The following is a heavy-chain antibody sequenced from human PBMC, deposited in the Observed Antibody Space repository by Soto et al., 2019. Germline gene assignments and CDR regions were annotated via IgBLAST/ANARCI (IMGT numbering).Heavy chain of an antibody. Sequence: SETLSLTCTVSGGSISSSSYYWGWIRQPPGKGLEWIGSIYYSGSTYYNPSLKSRVTISVDTSTNQFSLMPSSVTAADSAVYYCARESVASIGVAGVFNDWGGGTQVP. CDR1: GGSISSSSYY. CDR3: ARESVASIGVAGVFND. J-gene: IGHJ4*02. D-gene: IGHD6-19*01. V-gene: IGHV4-39*02. CDR2: IYYSGST.